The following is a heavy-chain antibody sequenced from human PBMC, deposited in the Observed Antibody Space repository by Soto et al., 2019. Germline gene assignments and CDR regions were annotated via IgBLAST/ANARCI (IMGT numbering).Heavy chain of an antibody. D-gene: IGHD3-9*01. J-gene: IGHJ6*02. Sequence: SETLSRTSSFYGGSFIGYYWSWIRQPPGKGLKWIGEINHSGSTNYNPSPKSRVTISVDTSKNQFSLKLSSVTAADTAVYYCARFPVTGYRIKYYYYGMDVWGQGTTVT. V-gene: IGHV4-34*01. CDR2: INHSGST. CDR3: ARFPVTGYRIKYYYYGMDV. CDR1: GGSFIGYY.